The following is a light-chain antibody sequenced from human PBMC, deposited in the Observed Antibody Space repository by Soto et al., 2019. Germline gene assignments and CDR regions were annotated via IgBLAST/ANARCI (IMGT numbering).Light chain of an antibody. Sequence: SYELTQPPSVSVAPGKTARITCGGTTIGSKSVHWYQQKPGQAPVLVIYYDSDRPSGIPERFSGSNSGNTATLTISRVEAGDGADYYWQVWDSSSDSYVFGTGTKLTVL. CDR2: YDS. CDR1: TIGSKS. V-gene: IGLV3-21*04. CDR3: QVWDSSSDSYV. J-gene: IGLJ1*01.